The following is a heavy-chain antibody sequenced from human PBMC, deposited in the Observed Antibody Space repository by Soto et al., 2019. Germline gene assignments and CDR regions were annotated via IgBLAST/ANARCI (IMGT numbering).Heavy chain of an antibody. D-gene: IGHD2-15*01. Sequence: KSSETLSLTCAVYGGSFSGYYWSWIRQPPGKGLEWIGEVNHSGSTNYNPSLKSRVTISVDTSKNQFSLKLSSVTAADTAVYYCARGLVYCSGGSCHGGWFDPWGQGTLVTVSS. CDR1: GGSFSGYY. V-gene: IGHV4-34*01. CDR3: ARGLVYCSGGSCHGGWFDP. CDR2: VNHSGST. J-gene: IGHJ5*02.